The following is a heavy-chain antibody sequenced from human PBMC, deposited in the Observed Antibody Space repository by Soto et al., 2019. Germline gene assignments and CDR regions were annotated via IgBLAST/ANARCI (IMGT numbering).Heavy chain of an antibody. CDR1: GFTFSSYA. Sequence: QVQLVESGGGVVQPGRSLRLSCAASGFTFSSYAMHWVRQAPGKGLEWVAVISYDGSNKYYADSVKGRFTISRDNSKNTLYLQMNSLRAEDTAVYYCASAAVAGLYYYGMDVWDQGTTVTVSS. CDR2: ISYDGSNK. V-gene: IGHV3-30-3*01. J-gene: IGHJ6*02. CDR3: ASAAVAGLYYYGMDV. D-gene: IGHD6-19*01.